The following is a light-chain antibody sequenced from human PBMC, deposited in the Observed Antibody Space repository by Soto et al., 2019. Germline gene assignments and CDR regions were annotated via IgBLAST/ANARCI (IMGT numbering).Light chain of an antibody. Sequence: VLSQSPGRLSLSPGETATLSCRASQSVPSTYFAWYQQKSGQPPRLLISGTSNRATGIPDRFSGSGSGRDFTLTISRLGPEDFAVYFCQQFGNSPWTFGQGTKVDIK. V-gene: IGKV3-20*01. CDR1: QSVPSTY. CDR3: QQFGNSPWT. J-gene: IGKJ1*01. CDR2: GTS.